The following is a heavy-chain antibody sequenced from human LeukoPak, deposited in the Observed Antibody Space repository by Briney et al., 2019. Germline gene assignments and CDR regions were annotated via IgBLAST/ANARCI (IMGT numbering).Heavy chain of an antibody. CDR3: ARDRRQCSSTSCYGGWFDP. V-gene: IGHV4-59*11. D-gene: IGHD2-2*01. CDR2: IYYSGSS. CDR1: GGSISTHY. Sequence: SETLSLTCTVSGGSISTHYWSWIRQPPGKGLEWIGYIYYSGSSNYNPSLKSRVTISVDTSKNQFSLKLSSVTAADTAVYYCARDRRQCSSTSCYGGWFDPWGQGTLVTVSS. J-gene: IGHJ5*02.